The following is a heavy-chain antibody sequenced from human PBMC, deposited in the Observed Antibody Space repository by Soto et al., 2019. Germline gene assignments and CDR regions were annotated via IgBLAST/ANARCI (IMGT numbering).Heavy chain of an antibody. Sequence: QVQLQQWGAGLLKPSETLSLTCAVYGGSFSGYYWSWIRQPPGKGLEWIGEINHSGSTNYNPSLKSRVTISVDTSKNQFSLKLSSVTATDTAVYYCAQGSGSYSYNWFDPWGQGTLVTVSS. CDR1: GGSFSGYY. CDR3: AQGSGSYSYNWFDP. D-gene: IGHD3-10*01. J-gene: IGHJ5*02. CDR2: INHSGST. V-gene: IGHV4-34*01.